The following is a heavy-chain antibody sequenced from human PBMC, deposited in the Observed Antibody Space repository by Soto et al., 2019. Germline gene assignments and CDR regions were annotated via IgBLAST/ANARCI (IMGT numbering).Heavy chain of an antibody. Sequence: PGESLKISCKGSGHSFTTYWIGWVRQMPGKGLEWMGIIYPGDSDTRYSPSFQGHITISADKSITTAYLQWSSLKASDTAFYYWARALKDSVIGHHAFDLWGQGTMVTVSS. CDR2: IYPGDSDT. V-gene: IGHV5-51*01. CDR3: ARALKDSVIGHHAFDL. CDR1: GHSFTTYW. J-gene: IGHJ3*01. D-gene: IGHD2-21*01.